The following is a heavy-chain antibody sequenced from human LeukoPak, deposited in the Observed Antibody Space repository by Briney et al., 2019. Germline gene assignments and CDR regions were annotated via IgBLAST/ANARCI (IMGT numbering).Heavy chain of an antibody. V-gene: IGHV1-69*13. D-gene: IGHD4-17*01. Sequence: GASVKVSCKASGGTFSSYAISWVRQAPGQGLEWMGGIIPVFGTSNYAQKFQGRVTITADESTTTVSMEVSALRSEDTAFYYCARAPRYGDYGGGYFDFWGQGTLVTVSS. CDR1: GGTFSSYA. CDR2: IIPVFGTS. J-gene: IGHJ4*02. CDR3: ARAPRYGDYGGGYFDF.